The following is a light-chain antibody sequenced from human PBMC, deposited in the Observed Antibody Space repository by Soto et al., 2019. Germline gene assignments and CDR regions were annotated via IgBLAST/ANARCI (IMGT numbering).Light chain of an antibody. V-gene: IGKV3-20*01. Sequence: EIVLTQSPGTLSLSPGERATLSCRAGQSVSSTFLAWYQQKPGQAPRLLIYGASSRATGIPDRFSGSGSGTDFTLTISRLEPEDFAVFFCQQYGSSPITFGQGTRLEIK. CDR1: QSVSSTF. CDR2: GAS. CDR3: QQYGSSPIT. J-gene: IGKJ5*01.